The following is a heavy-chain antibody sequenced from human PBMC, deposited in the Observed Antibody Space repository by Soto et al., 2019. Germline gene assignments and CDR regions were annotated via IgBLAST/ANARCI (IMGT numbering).Heavy chain of an antibody. CDR2: INHSGST. V-gene: IGHV4-34*01. Sequence: SETLSLTCAVYGGSFSGYYWSWIRQPPGKGLEWIGEINHSGSTNYNPSLKSRVTISVDTSKNQFSLKLSSVTAADTAVYYCAIQTPMVRGVIIGSGFDYWGQGTLVTVSS. CDR1: GGSFSGYY. D-gene: IGHD3-10*01. CDR3: AIQTPMVRGVIIGSGFDY. J-gene: IGHJ4*02.